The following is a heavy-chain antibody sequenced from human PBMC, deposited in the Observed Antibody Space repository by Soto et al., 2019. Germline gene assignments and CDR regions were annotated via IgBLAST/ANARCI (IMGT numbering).Heavy chain of an antibody. V-gene: IGHV4-31*03. D-gene: IGHD2-2*01. J-gene: IGHJ5*02. CDR2: IYYSGST. CDR1: GGSISSGGYY. CDR3: ARTHIVVVPAAVSHWFDP. Sequence: SETLSLTCTVSGGSISSGGYYWSWIRQHPGKGLEWIGYIYYSGSTYYNSSLKSRVTISVDTSKNQFSLKLSSATAADTAVYYCARTHIVVVPAAVSHWFDPWGQGTLVTVSS.